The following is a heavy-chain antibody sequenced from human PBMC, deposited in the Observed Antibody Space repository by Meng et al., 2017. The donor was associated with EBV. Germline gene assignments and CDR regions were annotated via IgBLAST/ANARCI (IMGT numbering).Heavy chain of an antibody. CDR3: ARETSGYDFNWFDP. D-gene: IGHD5-12*01. CDR1: CYTFTSYG. CDR2: ISAYNGNT. J-gene: IGHJ5*02. V-gene: IGHV1-18*01. Sequence: QGQLGQSRAEVEKPGDSVKVCCKVSCYTFTSYGISWVRQAPGQGLEWMGWISAYNGNTNYAQKLQGRVTMTTDTSTSTAYMELRSLRSDDTAVYYCARETSGYDFNWFDPWGQGTLVTVSS.